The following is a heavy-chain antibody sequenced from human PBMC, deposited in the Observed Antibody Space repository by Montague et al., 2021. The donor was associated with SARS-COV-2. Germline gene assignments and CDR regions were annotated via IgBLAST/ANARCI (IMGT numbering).Heavy chain of an antibody. V-gene: IGHV4-31*03. D-gene: IGHD3-3*01. CDR1: GGSISSGGYY. CDR2: IYYSGST. CDR3: ASLPRITIFGVVIHFDY. J-gene: IGHJ4*02. Sequence: TLSLTCTVSGGSISSGGYYWSWIRQHPGKGLEWIGYIYYSGSTYYNPSLKSRVTISVDTSKNQFSLKLSSVTAADTAVYYCASLPRITIFGVVIHFDYWGQGTLVTVSS.